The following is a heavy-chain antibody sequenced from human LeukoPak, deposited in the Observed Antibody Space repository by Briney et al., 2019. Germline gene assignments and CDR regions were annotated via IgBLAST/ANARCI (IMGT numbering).Heavy chain of an antibody. J-gene: IGHJ6*02. V-gene: IGHV3-66*01. D-gene: IGHD6-6*01. CDR1: RLTVNNNF. CDR2: IYSGGTT. Sequence: GGSLRLSCAASRLTVNNNFMSWARQAPGKGLEWVSIIYSGGTTHYGDSVKGRFTISRDNSKNTLYLQMNSLRAEDTAVYYCATRARPGYYYGMDVWGQGTTVTVSS. CDR3: ATRARPGYYYGMDV.